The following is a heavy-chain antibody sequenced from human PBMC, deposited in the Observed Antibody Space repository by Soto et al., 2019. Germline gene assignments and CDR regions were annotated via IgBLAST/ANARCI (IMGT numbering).Heavy chain of an antibody. V-gene: IGHV1-69*02. CDR2: IIPILGIA. CDR3: ASKACISGWPTSAEYFQL. J-gene: IGHJ1*01. CDR1: GGTFSSYT. D-gene: IGHD6-19*01. Sequence: SVKVSCKASGGTFSSYTISWVRQAPGQGLEWMGRIIPILGIANYAQKFQGRVTITADKSTSTAYMELSSLRSEDTAVYYCASKACISGWPTSAEYFQLWGQATPVTGSS.